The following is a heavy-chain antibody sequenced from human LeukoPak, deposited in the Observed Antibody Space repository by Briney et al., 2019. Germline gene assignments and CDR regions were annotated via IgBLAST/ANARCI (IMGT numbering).Heavy chain of an antibody. CDR2: IIPIFGTA. CDR3: ANAPYCGGDCLYFDY. CDR1: GGTFSSYA. V-gene: IGHV1-69*13. J-gene: IGHJ4*02. Sequence: ASVKVSCKASGGTFSSYAISWVRQAPGQGLEWMGGIIPIFGTANYAQKFQGRVTITADESTSTAYMVLSSLRSEDTAVYYCANAPYCGGDCLYFDYWGQGTLVTVSS. D-gene: IGHD2-21*02.